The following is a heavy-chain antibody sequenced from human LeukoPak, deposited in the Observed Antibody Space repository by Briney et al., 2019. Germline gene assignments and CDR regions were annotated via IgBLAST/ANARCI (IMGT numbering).Heavy chain of an antibody. CDR2: ISSSGSTI. J-gene: IGHJ4*02. CDR3: ARARDYSFDY. D-gene: IGHD4-11*01. Sequence: GGSLRLACAASGFTFSDYYMSWIRRAPGKGLEWVSYISSSGSTIYYADSVKGRFTISRDNAKNSLCLQMNSLRAEDTAVYYCARARDYSFDYWGQGTLVTVSS. CDR1: GFTFSDYY. V-gene: IGHV3-11*04.